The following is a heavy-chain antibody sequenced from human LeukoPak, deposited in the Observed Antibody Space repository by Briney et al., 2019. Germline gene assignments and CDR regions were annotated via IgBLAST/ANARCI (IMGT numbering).Heavy chain of an antibody. D-gene: IGHD6-19*01. CDR3: ARDQGYTSEWLDY. J-gene: IGHJ4*02. V-gene: IGHV1-18*01. CDR1: GNTFSNYV. CDR2: ISGFNGYT. Sequence: ASVNVSCKASGNTFSNYVISGVRQAPGQGLEWMGWISGFNGYTRYAQNLQGRVTMTTDTSTSTAYMELRSLISDATAVYYCARDQGYTSEWLDYWGQGTLVTVSS.